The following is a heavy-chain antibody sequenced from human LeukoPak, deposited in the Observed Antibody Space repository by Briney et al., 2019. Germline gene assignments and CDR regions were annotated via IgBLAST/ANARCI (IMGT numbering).Heavy chain of an antibody. CDR2: ISYSGST. Sequence: SETLSLTCTVSGGSISNYYWSWIRQPPGKGLEWIGYISYSGSTNYFPSLKSRVTMSVDTSKNQFSLKLSSVTAADTAVYYCARDAPTFSWFDPWGQGTLVTVSS. D-gene: IGHD3-16*01. CDR1: GGSISNYY. CDR3: ARDAPTFSWFDP. V-gene: IGHV4-59*12. J-gene: IGHJ5*02.